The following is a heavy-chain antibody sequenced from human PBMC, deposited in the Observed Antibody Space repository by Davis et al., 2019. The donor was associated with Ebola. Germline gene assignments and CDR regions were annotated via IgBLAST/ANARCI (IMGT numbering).Heavy chain of an antibody. J-gene: IGHJ4*02. V-gene: IGHV3-7*01. CDR2: IRQDGSEK. Sequence: GGSLRLSCVASGFTSSSYWMHWVRQAPGKGLEWVANIRQDGSEKYYVDSVKGRFTISRDNAKNSLYLQMNSLRAEDTAVYYCARARTYYDFWSGYYGFDYWGQGTLVTVSS. D-gene: IGHD3-3*01. CDR3: ARARTYYDFWSGYYGFDY. CDR1: GFTSSSYW.